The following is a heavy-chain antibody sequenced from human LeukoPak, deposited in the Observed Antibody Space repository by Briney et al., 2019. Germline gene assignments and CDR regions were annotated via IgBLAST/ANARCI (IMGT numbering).Heavy chain of an antibody. CDR2: IYYSGST. V-gene: IGHV4-61*01. Sequence: PSETLSLTCTVSGGSVSSGSYYWSWIRQPPGKGLEWIGYIYYSGSTNYNPSLKSRVTISVDTSKNQFSLKLSSVTAADTAVYYCARENGCSGGSCYYFDYWGQGTLVTVSS. J-gene: IGHJ4*02. CDR3: ARENGCSGGSCYYFDY. D-gene: IGHD2-15*01. CDR1: GGSVSSGSYY.